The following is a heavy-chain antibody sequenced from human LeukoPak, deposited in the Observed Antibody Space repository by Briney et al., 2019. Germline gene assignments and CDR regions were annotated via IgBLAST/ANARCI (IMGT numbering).Heavy chain of an antibody. CDR2: IYHSGST. Sequence: SETLSLTCAVSGYSISSGYYWGWIRQPPGKGLEWIGSIYHSGSTYYNPSLKSRVTISVDTSKNQFSLKLSSVTAADTAVHYCARGRGDYSDYWGQGTLVTVSS. CDR1: GYSISSGYY. D-gene: IGHD3-10*01. J-gene: IGHJ4*02. CDR3: ARGRGDYSDY. V-gene: IGHV4-38-2*01.